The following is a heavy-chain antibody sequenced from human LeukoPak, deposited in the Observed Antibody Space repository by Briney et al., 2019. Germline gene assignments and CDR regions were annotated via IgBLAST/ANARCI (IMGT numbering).Heavy chain of an antibody. V-gene: IGHV4-59*01. CDR2: IYYSGST. CDR1: GRSISSYY. D-gene: IGHD3-10*01. Sequence: SETLSLTCTVSGRSISSYYWSWVRQPPGKGLEWIGYIYYSGSTNYYPAFKSQVTISVDTSKNQLSLKLSSVTAADSAVYYCAWTDYYGNRDFDYWGQGTLVTVSS. J-gene: IGHJ4*02. CDR3: AWTDYYGNRDFDY.